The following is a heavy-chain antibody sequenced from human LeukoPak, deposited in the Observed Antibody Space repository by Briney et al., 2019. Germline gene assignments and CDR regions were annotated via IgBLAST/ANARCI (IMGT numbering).Heavy chain of an antibody. V-gene: IGHV3-48*03. D-gene: IGHD3-22*01. CDR2: FAGSDTTK. Sequence: GGSLRLSCAASGFDFGAYEMNWVRQAPGKGLEWVAYFAGSDTTKYYADSVRGCFTISRDNAKNSLYLQMNSLRAEDTALYYCTTLGYHLDSWGQGTLVTVSS. CDR3: TTLGYHLDS. CDR1: GFDFGAYE. J-gene: IGHJ4*02.